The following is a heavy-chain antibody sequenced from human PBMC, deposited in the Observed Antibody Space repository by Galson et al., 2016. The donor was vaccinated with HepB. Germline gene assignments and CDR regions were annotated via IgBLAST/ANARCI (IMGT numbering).Heavy chain of an antibody. CDR2: ISWNSGRI. Sequence: SLRLSCAASGFPFDDYAMHWVRQAPGKGLEWVSGISWNSGRIDYADSVKGRFTISRDNAKNSLYLQMNSLRVEDTAMYYCARDSGSGWLYYYAMDVWGQGTTVTVSS. V-gene: IGHV3-9*01. J-gene: IGHJ6*02. CDR1: GFPFDDYA. CDR3: ARDSGSGWLYYYAMDV. D-gene: IGHD6-19*01.